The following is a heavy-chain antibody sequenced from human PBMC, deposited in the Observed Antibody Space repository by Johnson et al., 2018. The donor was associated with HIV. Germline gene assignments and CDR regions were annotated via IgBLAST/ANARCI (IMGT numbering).Heavy chain of an antibody. Sequence: VQLVESGGGVVQPGRSLRLSCEASGFTFSSYAMHWVRQAPGKGLEWVSVIYSGDSTYYADSVKGRFIISRDNSKHTLYLQMNSLRAEDTAVYFCASGDDDGVWGQGTMVTVSS. J-gene: IGHJ3*01. CDR2: IYSGDST. CDR1: GFTFSSYA. V-gene: IGHV3-NL1*01. CDR3: ASGDDDGV. D-gene: IGHD5-12*01.